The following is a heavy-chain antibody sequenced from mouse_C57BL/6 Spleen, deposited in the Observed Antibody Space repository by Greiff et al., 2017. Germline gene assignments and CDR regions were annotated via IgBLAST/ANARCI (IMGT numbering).Heavy chain of an antibody. Sequence: QVQLKESGPGLVAPSQSLSITCTVSGFSLTSYGVHWVRQPPGKGLEWLVVIWSDGSTTYNSALKSRLSISKDNSKSQVFLKMNSLQTDDTAMYYCARHCGYDGYYAMDYWGQGTSVTVSS. J-gene: IGHJ4*01. CDR3: ARHCGYDGYYAMDY. CDR2: IWSDGST. V-gene: IGHV2-6-1*01. D-gene: IGHD2-2*01. CDR1: GFSLTSYG.